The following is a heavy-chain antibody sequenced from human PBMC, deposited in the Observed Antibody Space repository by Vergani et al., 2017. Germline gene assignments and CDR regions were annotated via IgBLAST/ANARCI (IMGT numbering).Heavy chain of an antibody. CDR1: GYTFTSYY. D-gene: IGHD3-9*01. CDR2: INPSGGST. V-gene: IGHV1-46*03. J-gene: IGHJ4*02. Sequence: QVQLVQSGAEVTKPGASVKVSCKASGYTFTSYYMHWVRQAPGQGLEWMGIINPSGGSTSYAQKFQGRVTMTRDTSTSTVYMELSSLRSEDTAVYYCARGLGDYDILTGSAYWGQGTLVTVSS. CDR3: ARGLGDYDILTGSAY.